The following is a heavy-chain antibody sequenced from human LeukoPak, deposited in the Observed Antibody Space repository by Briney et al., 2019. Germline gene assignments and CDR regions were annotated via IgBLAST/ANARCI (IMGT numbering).Heavy chain of an antibody. CDR1: GXTFSNYW. CDR3: ASTQTFDY. CDR2: IKQDGSEK. J-gene: IGHJ4*02. V-gene: IGHV3-7*05. Sequence: PGGSLRLSCAASGXTFSNYWMSWVRQAPGKGLEWVANIKQDGSEKYYADSVKGRFTISRDNAKSSLYLQLNSLRVEDTAVYHCASTQTFDYWGQGILVTVPS.